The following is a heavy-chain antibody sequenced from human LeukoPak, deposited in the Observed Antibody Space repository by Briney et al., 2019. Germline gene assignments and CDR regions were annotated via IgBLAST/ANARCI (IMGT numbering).Heavy chain of an antibody. CDR1: GFTFSSYA. Sequence: GGSLRLSCAASGFTFSSYAMSWLRQAPGKGLEWVSAISGSGGSTYYADSVKGRFTISRDNSQNTLYLQMNTLRAEDTAVFYWAKPGRCFSGGSCRKGVDAFDIWGQGTMVTVSS. CDR3: AKPGRCFSGGSCRKGVDAFDI. D-gene: IGHD2-15*01. J-gene: IGHJ3*02. CDR2: ISGSGGST. V-gene: IGHV3-23*01.